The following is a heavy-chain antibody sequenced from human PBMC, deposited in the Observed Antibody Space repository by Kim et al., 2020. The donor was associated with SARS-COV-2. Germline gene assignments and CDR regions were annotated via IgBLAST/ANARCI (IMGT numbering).Heavy chain of an antibody. CDR3: ADGGTDTAMAY. D-gene: IGHD5-18*01. CDR1: GFTFSSYG. Sequence: WGSLRLSCAASGFTFSSYGMRWVRQAPGKGLEWLAVISYDGSNKYYAYSVKGLFTISRDNSKNTPYLQMNSLRAEDTALYYCADGGTDTAMAYWCQGTLV. CDR2: ISYDGSNK. V-gene: IGHV3-30*03. J-gene: IGHJ4*02.